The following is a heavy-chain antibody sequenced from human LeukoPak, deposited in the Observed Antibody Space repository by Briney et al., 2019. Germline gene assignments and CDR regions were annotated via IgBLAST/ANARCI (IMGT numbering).Heavy chain of an antibody. V-gene: IGHV3-74*01. D-gene: IGHD2-2*02. CDR1: GFTFSSYW. CDR3: AGTAAIRYYYYYYYMDV. J-gene: IGHJ6*03. Sequence: GGSLRLSCVGSGFTFSSYWMHWVRQAPGKGLVWVSRINTDGSSTSYADSVKGRFTISRDNAKNTLYLQMNSLRAEDTAVYYCAGTAAIRYYYYYYYMDVWGKGTTVTVSS. CDR2: INTDGSST.